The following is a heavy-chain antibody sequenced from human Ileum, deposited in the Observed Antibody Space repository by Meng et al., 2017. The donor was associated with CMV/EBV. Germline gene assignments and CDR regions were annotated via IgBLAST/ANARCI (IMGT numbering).Heavy chain of an antibody. D-gene: IGHD2-15*01. Sequence: QVQVQEPGPGLVKPSGTLSLTCTVSSGSISRNYWNWIRQPAGKGLESIGRIHIGGTTDYNPSLKSRVTMSVDTSKNQLSLKLTSVTAADTAVYYCARGYCSGATCYPYYFDYWGQGTLVTVSS. J-gene: IGHJ4*02. V-gene: IGHV4-4*07. CDR2: IHIGGTT. CDR1: SGSISRNY. CDR3: ARGYCSGATCYPYYFDY.